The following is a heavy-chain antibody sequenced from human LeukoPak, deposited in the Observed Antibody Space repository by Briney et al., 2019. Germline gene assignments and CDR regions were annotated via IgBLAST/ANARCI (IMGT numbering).Heavy chain of an antibody. Sequence: ASVKVSCKASGGTFSSYAISWVRQAPGQGLEWMGGIIPIFGTANYAQKFQGRVTMTTDTSTSTAYMELRSLTSDDTAVYYCARDRYGVRSGSCDYWGQGTLVTVSS. V-gene: IGHV1-69*05. CDR1: GGTFSSYA. CDR3: ARDRYGVRSGSCDY. D-gene: IGHD1-26*01. J-gene: IGHJ4*02. CDR2: IIPIFGTA.